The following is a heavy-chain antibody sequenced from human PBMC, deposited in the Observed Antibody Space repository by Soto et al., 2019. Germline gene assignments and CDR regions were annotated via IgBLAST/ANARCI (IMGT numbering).Heavy chain of an antibody. D-gene: IGHD3-22*01. V-gene: IGHV1-69*02. CDR3: ASEWRIQDSSGYYYGY. J-gene: IGHJ4*02. Sequence: QVQLVQSGAEVKKPGSSVKVSCKASGGTFSSYTISWVRQAPGQGLEWMGRIIPILGIANYAQKFQVRVTITADKSTSTAYMELSSLRSEDTAVYYCASEWRIQDSSGYYYGYWGQGTLVTVSS. CDR1: GGTFSSYT. CDR2: IIPILGIA.